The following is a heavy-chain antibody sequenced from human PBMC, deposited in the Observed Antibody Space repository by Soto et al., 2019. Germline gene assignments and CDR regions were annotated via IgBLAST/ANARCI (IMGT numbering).Heavy chain of an antibody. J-gene: IGHJ2*01. CDR3: VRDADETAIVTDPWLG. Sequence: SETLSLTCAVSGGSLSSSHWWGWVRQAPGKGLEWIGEIYHSGSTNYNPSLKSRITMSVDKSKNQFSVNLSSVTAADTAVYYCVRDADETAIVTDPWLGWGRGTMVSVSS. D-gene: IGHD2-21*02. V-gene: IGHV4-4*02. CDR2: IYHSGST. CDR1: GGSLSSSHW.